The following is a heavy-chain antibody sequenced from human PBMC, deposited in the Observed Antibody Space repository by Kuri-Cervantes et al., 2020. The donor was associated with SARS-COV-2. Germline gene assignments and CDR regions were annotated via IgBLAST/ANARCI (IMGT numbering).Heavy chain of an antibody. Sequence: SETLSLTCAVSGYSISSGYYWGWIRQPPGKGLEWIGSIYHSGSTYYNPSLKSRVTISVDTSKNQFSLKLSSVTAADTAVYYRARYSSGWYPYYYGMDVWGQGTTVTVSS. CDR1: GYSISSGYY. J-gene: IGHJ6*02. CDR2: IYHSGST. CDR3: ARYSSGWYPYYYGMDV. D-gene: IGHD6-19*01. V-gene: IGHV4-38-2*01.